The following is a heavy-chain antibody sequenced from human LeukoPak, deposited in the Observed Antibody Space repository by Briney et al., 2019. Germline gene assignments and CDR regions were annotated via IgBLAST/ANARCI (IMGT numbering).Heavy chain of an antibody. D-gene: IGHD4-17*01. CDR3: ARGDYADY. V-gene: IGHV3-21*01. CDR1: GFIFSTYN. Sequence: PGGSLRLSCTASGFIFSTYNMNWVRQAPGKGLEWVSSISDLSRYIYYADSVKGRFTISRDNTKNSLYLQMDSLRADDTAVYYCARGDYADYWGQGTLVTVSS. J-gene: IGHJ4*02. CDR2: ISDLSRYI.